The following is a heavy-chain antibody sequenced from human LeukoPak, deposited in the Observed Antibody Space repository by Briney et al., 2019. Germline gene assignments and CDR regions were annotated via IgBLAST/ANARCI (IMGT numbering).Heavy chain of an antibody. D-gene: IGHD3-22*01. CDR1: GFTFSSYS. J-gene: IGHJ4*02. CDR3: AIGVYDSSGYYLDY. Sequence: GGSLRLSRAASGFTFSSYSMNWVRQAPGKGLEWVSSISSSSSYIYYADSVKGRFTISRDNAKNSLYLQMNSLRAEDTAVYYCAIGVYDSSGYYLDYWGQGTLVTVSS. V-gene: IGHV3-21*01. CDR2: ISSSSSYI.